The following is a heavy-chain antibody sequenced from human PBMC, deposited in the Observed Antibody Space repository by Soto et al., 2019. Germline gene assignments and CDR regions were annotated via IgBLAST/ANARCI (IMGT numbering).Heavy chain of an antibody. D-gene: IGHD2-21*02. CDR1: GFNFNDYG. CDR3: TKDIRRSGDYGPHYFDY. V-gene: IGHV3-9*01. Sequence: EVQLVESGGGLVQPGRSLRLSCAASGFNFNDYGMHWVRQVPGKGLEWVSGISWTGGPIGYSDSVKGRFTISRDNAKNSLYLQMNSLRAEDTALYYCTKDIRRSGDYGPHYFDYWGQGTLVTVSS. CDR2: ISWTGGPI. J-gene: IGHJ4*02.